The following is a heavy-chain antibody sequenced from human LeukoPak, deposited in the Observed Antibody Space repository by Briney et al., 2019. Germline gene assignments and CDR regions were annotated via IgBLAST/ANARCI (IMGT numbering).Heavy chain of an antibody. CDR2: ISGSGGST. CDR1: GFTFSSYA. D-gene: IGHD5-24*01. J-gene: IGHJ3*02. Sequence: PGGSLRLSCAASGFTFSSYAMSWVRQAPGKGLEWVSAISGSGGSTYYADSVKGRFTISRDNAKNTLYLQMNSLGAEDTAVYYCAKDVEMAPSYAFDIWGQGTMVTVSS. V-gene: IGHV3-23*01. CDR3: AKDVEMAPSYAFDI.